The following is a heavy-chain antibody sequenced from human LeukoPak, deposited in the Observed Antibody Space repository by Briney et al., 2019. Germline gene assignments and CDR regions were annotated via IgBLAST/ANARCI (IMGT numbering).Heavy chain of an antibody. J-gene: IGHJ4*02. CDR1: GETLTEIS. Sequence: ASVKVSCKVSGETLTEISMHWVRQAPGKGLEWMGGFDPEEGEIIYAQQFEGRVVMTEDTSTDTAYLEFGSLTSEDTAVYYCARDPTSPKPMPLRVAVAFDYWGQGTLVTVSS. CDR3: ARDPTSPKPMPLRVAVAFDY. D-gene: IGHD6-19*01. CDR2: FDPEEGEI. V-gene: IGHV1-24*01.